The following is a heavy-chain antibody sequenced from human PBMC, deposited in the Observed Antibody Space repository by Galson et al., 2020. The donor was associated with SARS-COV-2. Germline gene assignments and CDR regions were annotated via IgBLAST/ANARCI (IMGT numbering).Heavy chain of an antibody. D-gene: IGHD1-20*01. CDR1: GFTVSSNY. CDR2: IYGGGTT. J-gene: IGHJ4*02. Sequence: GESLKISCAASGFTVSSNYMSWVRQAPGKGLEWVSIIYGGGTTYYRDSVKGRFTISRDNSKNMLYLQMNSLRVEDTAVYYCARSYNWNEPLDYWGQGTLVTVSS. CDR3: ARSYNWNEPLDY. V-gene: IGHV3-53*01.